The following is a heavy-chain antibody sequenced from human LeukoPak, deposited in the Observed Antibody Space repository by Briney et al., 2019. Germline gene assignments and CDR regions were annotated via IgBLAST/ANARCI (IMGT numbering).Heavy chain of an antibody. CDR1: GGSISSSSYY. Sequence: SETLSLTCTVSGGSISSSSYYWGWIRQPPGKGLEWIGSIYYSGSTYYNPSLKSRVTISVDTSKNQFSLKLSSVTAADTAVYYCARAWIQLSDAFDIWGQGTMVTVSS. CDR3: ARAWIQLSDAFDI. J-gene: IGHJ3*02. V-gene: IGHV4-39*07. D-gene: IGHD5-18*01. CDR2: IYYSGST.